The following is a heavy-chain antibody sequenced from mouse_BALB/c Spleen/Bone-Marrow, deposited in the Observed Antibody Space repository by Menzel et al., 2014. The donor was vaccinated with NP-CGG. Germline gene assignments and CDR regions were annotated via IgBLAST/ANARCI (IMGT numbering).Heavy chain of an antibody. Sequence: QVQLQQSGAELMKPGASVKISCKATGYTFSSYWIEWVKQRPGHGLEWIGEILPGSGSTNYNEKFKGKATFTADTSSNTAYMQLSSLTSEDSAVYYCAREDGLWYFDVLGAGTTVTVYS. J-gene: IGHJ1*01. CDR2: ILPGSGST. D-gene: IGHD1-1*01. V-gene: IGHV1-9*01. CDR3: AREDGLWYFDV. CDR1: GYTFSSYW.